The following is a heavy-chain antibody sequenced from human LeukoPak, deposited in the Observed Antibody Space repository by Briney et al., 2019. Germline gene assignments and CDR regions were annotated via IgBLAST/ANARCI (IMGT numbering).Heavy chain of an antibody. J-gene: IGHJ4*02. Sequence: PSETLTLPCSVSGGSFSSSSYCWGRIRQPPGKGLEWIGSINYSGRTDYNPSLKSRFTISIDTSKNQFSLKQRSVTAADTAVYYCARREDTSWYYFDIWGQGTQVTLSS. D-gene: IGHD2-2*01. CDR3: ARREDTSWYYFDI. V-gene: IGHV4-39*01. CDR2: INYSGRT. CDR1: GGSFSSSSYC.